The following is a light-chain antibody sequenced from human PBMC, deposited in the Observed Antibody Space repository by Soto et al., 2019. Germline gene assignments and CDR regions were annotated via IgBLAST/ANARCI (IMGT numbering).Light chain of an antibody. CDR1: QSVTSNY. J-gene: IGKJ1*01. CDR2: GAS. V-gene: IGKV3-20*01. CDR3: QQYGSSPGT. Sequence: IVLTQSRAPLSLSPGERATLSCRSSQSVTSNYLAWYQQKRGQAPRLLIWGASIRATGLPDRFSGGGSGTDFTLTISRLEAEDFAVYYCQQYGSSPGTFGQGTKVDIK.